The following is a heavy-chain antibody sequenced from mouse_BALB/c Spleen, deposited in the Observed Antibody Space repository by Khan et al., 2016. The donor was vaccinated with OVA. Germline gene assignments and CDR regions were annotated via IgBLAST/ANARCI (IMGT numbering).Heavy chain of an antibody. D-gene: IGHD1-1*01. CDR1: GFDFSRYW. J-gene: IGHJ3*01. CDR2: INPDSSTI. CDR3: ARRKYGAWFAY. V-gene: IGHV4-1*02. Sequence: EVKLLESGGGLVQPGGSLKLSCAASGFDFSRYWMSWVRQAPGKGLEWIGEINPDSSTINYTPSLKDKFIISRDNAKNTLYLHMSKVRSEDTALFYGARRKYGAWFAYWGQGTLVTVSA.